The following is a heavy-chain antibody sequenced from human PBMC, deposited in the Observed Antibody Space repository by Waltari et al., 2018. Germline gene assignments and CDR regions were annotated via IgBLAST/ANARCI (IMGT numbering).Heavy chain of an antibody. V-gene: IGHV1-69*10. Sequence: QVQLVQSGAEVKKPGSSVKVSCKASGGTFSSYAISWVRQAPGQGLEWMGGIITILGIANYAQKFQCRVTITADKSTSTAYMELSSLRSEDTAVYYCAISRGRYSSSWLDAFDIWGQGTMVTVSS. CDR3: AISRGRYSSSWLDAFDI. D-gene: IGHD6-13*01. CDR2: IITILGIA. CDR1: GGTFSSYA. J-gene: IGHJ3*02.